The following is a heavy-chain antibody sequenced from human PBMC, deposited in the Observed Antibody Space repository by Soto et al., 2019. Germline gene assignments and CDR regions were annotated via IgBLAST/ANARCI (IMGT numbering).Heavy chain of an antibody. CDR3: ARPAFGDYWYFDL. Sequence: QDQLVQSGAEVKKPGSSVKVSCKAFGGPFSSHTFSWVRQAPGQGLEWMGRIIPALGTTTYAQKFQGRVTITADESVTTVYMELNILRSEDTAVYYCARPAFGDYWYFDLWGRGTLVTVSS. D-gene: IGHD4-17*01. CDR1: GGPFSSHT. J-gene: IGHJ2*01. CDR2: IIPALGTT. V-gene: IGHV1-69*08.